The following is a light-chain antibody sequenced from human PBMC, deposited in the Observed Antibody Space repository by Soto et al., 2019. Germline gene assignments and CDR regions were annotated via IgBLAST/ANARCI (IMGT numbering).Light chain of an antibody. J-gene: IGKJ3*01. Sequence: DIVMTQSPDSLTVSLGERATINCKSSRTVLYNSNSKNYLAWYQQKPRQPPKLLISWASTRESGVPDRISGSGSGTDFTLTISSMQAEDVAVYYCQQYYDTPFTFGPGTKVEIK. CDR3: QQYYDTPFT. CDR2: WAS. CDR1: RTVLYNSNSKNY. V-gene: IGKV4-1*01.